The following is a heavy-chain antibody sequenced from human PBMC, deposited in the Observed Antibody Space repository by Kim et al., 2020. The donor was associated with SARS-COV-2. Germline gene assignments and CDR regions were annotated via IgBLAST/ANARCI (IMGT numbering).Heavy chain of an antibody. V-gene: IGHV3-23*01. D-gene: IGHD2-15*01. Sequence: GGSLRLSCAASGFTFSSYAMSWVRQAPGKGLEWVSAISGSGGSTYYADSVKGRFTISRDNSKNTLYLQMNSLRAEDTAVYYCAKERLRYCSGGSCYYYYYGMDVWGQGTTVTVSS. CDR1: GFTFSSYA. J-gene: IGHJ6*02. CDR2: ISGSGGST. CDR3: AKERLRYCSGGSCYYYYYGMDV.